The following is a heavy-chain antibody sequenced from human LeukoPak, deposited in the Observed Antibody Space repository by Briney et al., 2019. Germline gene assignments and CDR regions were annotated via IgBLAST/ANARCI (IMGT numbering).Heavy chain of an antibody. CDR3: ARGGSGSYLADAFDI. D-gene: IGHD1-26*01. J-gene: IGHJ3*02. Sequence: SETLSLTCTVSGGSISTSNYYWGWIRQPPGKGLEWIGNIFYSGSTNYNPSLKSRVTISVDTSKNQFSLKLSSVTAADTAVYYCARGGSGSYLADAFDIWGQETMVTVSS. CDR2: IFYSGST. CDR1: GGSISTSNYY. V-gene: IGHV4-39*07.